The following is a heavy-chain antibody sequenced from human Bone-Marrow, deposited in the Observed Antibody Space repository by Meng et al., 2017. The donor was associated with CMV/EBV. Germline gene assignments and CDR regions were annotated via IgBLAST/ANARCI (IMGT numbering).Heavy chain of an antibody. CDR3: ARDPPPRYCSSTSCHDMDNY. CDR2: INPNSGGT. J-gene: IGHJ4*02. Sequence: ASVKVSCKAAGDTFTGYYMHWVRQAPGQGLEWMGWINPNSGGTNYAQKFQGRVTMTRDTSISTAYMELSRLRSDDTAVYYCARDPPPRYCSSTSCHDMDNYWGQGTLVTVSS. V-gene: IGHV1-2*02. CDR1: GDTFTGYY. D-gene: IGHD2-2*01.